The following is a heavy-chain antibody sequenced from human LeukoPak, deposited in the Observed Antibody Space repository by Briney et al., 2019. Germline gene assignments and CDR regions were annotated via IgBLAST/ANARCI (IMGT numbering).Heavy chain of an antibody. CDR1: GFTFSSYW. J-gene: IGHJ6*03. V-gene: IGHV3-7*01. D-gene: IGHD3-3*01. CDR3: ARDAHYDFWSGYYYYYYMDV. CDR2: IKQDGSEK. Sequence: PGGSLRLSCAASGFTFSSYWMSWVRQAPGKGLEWVANIKQDGSEKYYVDSVKGRFTISRDNAKNSLYLQMNSLRAEDTAVYYCARDAHYDFWSGYYYYYYMDVWGKGTTVTVSS.